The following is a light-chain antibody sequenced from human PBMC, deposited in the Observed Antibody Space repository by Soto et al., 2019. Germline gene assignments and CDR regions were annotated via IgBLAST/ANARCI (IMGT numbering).Light chain of an antibody. CDR1: QSLLHSNGNNY. CDR3: MQARQTPFT. Sequence: DSVMTQSPLSLPVTPGEPASISCRSSQSLLHSNGNNYLDWYLQKPGQSPQLLISLGSTRASGVPERFGGSESETDFTLKITRVEAGDVGIYYCMQARQTPFTFCPGTKVEVK. V-gene: IGKV2-28*01. CDR2: LGS. J-gene: IGKJ2*01.